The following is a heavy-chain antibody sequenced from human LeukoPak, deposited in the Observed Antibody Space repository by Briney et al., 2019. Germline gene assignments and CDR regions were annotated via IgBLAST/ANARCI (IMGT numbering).Heavy chain of an antibody. Sequence: SETLSLTCAVYGGSFSGYYWSWIRQPPGKGLEWIGEINHSGSTNYNPSLKSRVTISVDTSKNQFSLKLSSVTAADTAVYYCARGGDPGPGEEHYFDYWGQGTLVTVSS. J-gene: IGHJ4*02. D-gene: IGHD2-21*02. CDR1: GGSFSGYY. V-gene: IGHV4-34*01. CDR3: ARGGDPGPGEEHYFDY. CDR2: INHSGST.